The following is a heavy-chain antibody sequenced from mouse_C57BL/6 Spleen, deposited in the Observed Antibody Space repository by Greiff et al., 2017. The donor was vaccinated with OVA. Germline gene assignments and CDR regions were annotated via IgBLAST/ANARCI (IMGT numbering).Heavy chain of an antibody. Sequence: QVQLQQPGAELVKPGASVKLSCKASGYTFTSYWMQWVKQRPGQGLEWIGEIDPSDSYTNYNQKFKGKATLTVDTSSSTAYMQLSSLTSAASAGYYCAGACGSGYFEVWGTGTTVTVSS. CDR3: AGACGSGYFEV. J-gene: IGHJ1*03. CDR1: GYTFTSYW. V-gene: IGHV1-50*01. CDR2: IDPSDSYT. D-gene: IGHD1-1*02.